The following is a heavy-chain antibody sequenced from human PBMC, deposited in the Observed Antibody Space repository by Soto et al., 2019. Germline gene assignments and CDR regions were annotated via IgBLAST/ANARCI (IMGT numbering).Heavy chain of an antibody. V-gene: IGHV1-18*01. Sequence: ASVKVSCKASGYTFTSYAMNWVRQAPGQGLEWMGWISAYNGNTNYAQKLQGRVTMTTDTSTSTAYMELRSLRSDDTAVYYCARESSSSCHDYWGQGILVTVSS. J-gene: IGHJ4*02. CDR2: ISAYNGNT. CDR3: ARESSSSCHDY. CDR1: GYTFTSYA. D-gene: IGHD6-13*01.